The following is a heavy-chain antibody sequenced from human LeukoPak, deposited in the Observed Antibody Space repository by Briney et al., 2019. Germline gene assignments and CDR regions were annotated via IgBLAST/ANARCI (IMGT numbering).Heavy chain of an antibody. V-gene: IGHV3-30*04. CDR2: ISYDGSNK. CDR3: ARGLGYSYSYFDY. Sequence: GGSLRLSCAASGFTFSSYAMHWVRQAPGKGLEWVAVISYDGSNKYYADSVKGRFTISRDNSKNTLYLQMNSLRAEDTAVYYCARGLGYSYSYFDYWGQGTLVTVSS. D-gene: IGHD5-18*01. CDR1: GFTFSSYA. J-gene: IGHJ4*02.